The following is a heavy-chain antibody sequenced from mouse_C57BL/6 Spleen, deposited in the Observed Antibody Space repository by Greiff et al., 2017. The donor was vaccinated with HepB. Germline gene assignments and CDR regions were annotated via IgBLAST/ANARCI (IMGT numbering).Heavy chain of an antibody. J-gene: IGHJ4*01. CDR3: ARARQLGAMDY. CDR1: GYSITSGYY. Sequence: EVKLQESGPGLVKPSQSLSLTCSVTGYSITSGYYWNWIRQFPGNKLEWMGYISYDGSNNYNPSLKNRISITRDTSKNQFFLKLNSVTTEDTATHYCARARQLGAMDYWGQGTSVTVSS. V-gene: IGHV3-6*01. D-gene: IGHD3-2*01. CDR2: ISYDGSN.